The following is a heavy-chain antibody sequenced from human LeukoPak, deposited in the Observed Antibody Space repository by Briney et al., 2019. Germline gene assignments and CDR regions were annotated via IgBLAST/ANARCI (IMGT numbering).Heavy chain of an antibody. CDR1: GGSISSSSYY. Sequence: PSETLSLTCTVSGGSISSSSYYWGWFRQPPGKGLEWIGSIYYSGSTYYNPSLKSRVTISVDTSKNQFSLKLSSVTAADTAVYYCAGGVVVVVAATPFDYWGQGTLVTVSS. V-gene: IGHV4-39*01. CDR2: IYYSGST. J-gene: IGHJ4*02. D-gene: IGHD2-15*01. CDR3: AGGVVVVVAATPFDY.